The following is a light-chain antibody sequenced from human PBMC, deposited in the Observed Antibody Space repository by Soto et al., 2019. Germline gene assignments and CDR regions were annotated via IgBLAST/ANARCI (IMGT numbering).Light chain of an antibody. CDR1: SSDGGAYNF. CDR3: SAYTVSRTYV. Sequence: QSALTQPASVSGSPGQSITISCTGTSSDGGAYNFVSWHQQHPGKAPKLMIYNVYDRPSGISYRFSGSKSGNTASLTISGLQGEDEADYYCSAYTVSRTYVFGTGTKVTVL. J-gene: IGLJ1*01. CDR2: NVY. V-gene: IGLV2-14*03.